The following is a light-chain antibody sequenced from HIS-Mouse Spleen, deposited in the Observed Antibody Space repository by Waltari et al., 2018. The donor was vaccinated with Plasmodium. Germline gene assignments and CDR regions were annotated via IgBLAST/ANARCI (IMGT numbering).Light chain of an antibody. CDR3: SSYTSSSTVV. J-gene: IGLJ2*01. CDR1: SSDVGGYKY. CDR2: EVS. V-gene: IGLV2-14*01. Sequence: QSALTQPASVSGSPGQSLTISCTGTSSDVGGYKYFSWYQQHPGKAPKLMIYEVSNRPSGVSNRFSGSKSGNTASLTISGLQAEDEADYYCSSYTSSSTVVFGGGTKLTVL.